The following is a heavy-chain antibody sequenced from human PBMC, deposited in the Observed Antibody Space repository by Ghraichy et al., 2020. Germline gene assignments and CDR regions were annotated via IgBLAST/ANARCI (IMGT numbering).Heavy chain of an antibody. CDR1: GDSISSSSYY. CDR3: ARTSSGYTYGPTDY. V-gene: IGHV4-39*01. CDR2: IYYSGST. Sequence: SETLSLTCTVSGDSISSSSYYWVWIRQPPGKGLEWIRSIYYSGSTYYNPTLKSLVTISVDTSKNQFSLKLSSVTAADTAVYYCARTSSGYTYGPTDYWCQGTLVTVSS. D-gene: IGHD5-18*01. J-gene: IGHJ4*02.